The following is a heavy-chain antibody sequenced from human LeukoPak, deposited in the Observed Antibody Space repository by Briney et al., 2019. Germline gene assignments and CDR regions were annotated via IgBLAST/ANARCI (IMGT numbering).Heavy chain of an antibody. V-gene: IGHV3-23*01. CDR3: AKDLTLTTVTNYFDY. J-gene: IGHJ4*02. Sequence: GGSLRLSCAASGFTFSRYAMRWVRQAPGKGLECVSAISGSSGSTYYADSVKGRFTISRDNYKNTLYLQKNSLRAEDTAVYYCAKDLTLTTVTNYFDYWGQGTLVTVSS. CDR2: ISGSSGST. CDR1: GFTFSRYA. D-gene: IGHD4-17*01.